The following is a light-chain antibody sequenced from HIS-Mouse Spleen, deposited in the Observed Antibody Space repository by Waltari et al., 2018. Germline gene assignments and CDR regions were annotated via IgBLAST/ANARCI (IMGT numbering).Light chain of an antibody. Sequence: TPGQXXTISCSGSSSNIGSNXXYXYQQLPGTAPNLLIYRNNQRPSGVPDRFSGSKSGXSASLAISGLRSEDEXXXXCAXWDDSLSGPVFGGGTKLTVL. CDR2: RNN. CDR3: AXWDDSLSGPV. V-gene: IGLV1-47*01. J-gene: IGLJ3*02. CDR1: SSNIGSNX.